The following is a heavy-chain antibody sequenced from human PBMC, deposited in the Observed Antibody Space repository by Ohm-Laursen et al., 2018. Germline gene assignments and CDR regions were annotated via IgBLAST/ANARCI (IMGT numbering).Heavy chain of an antibody. CDR3: ARDWELAFDY. Sequence: GSLSLSCAAFGFTFSNYWKCWVCQAQGKGLEWVANIKQDGSEKYYVDSVKGRFTISRDNAKNSLYLQMNSLRAEDTAVYYCARDWELAFDYWGQGTLVTVSS. V-gene: IGHV3-7*01. D-gene: IGHD1-26*01. J-gene: IGHJ4*02. CDR2: IKQDGSEK. CDR1: GFTFSNYW.